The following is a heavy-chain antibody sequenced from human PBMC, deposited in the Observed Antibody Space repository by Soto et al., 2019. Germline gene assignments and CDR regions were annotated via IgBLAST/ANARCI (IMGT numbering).Heavy chain of an antibody. J-gene: IGHJ5*02. D-gene: IGHD2-8*01. CDR1: GFTFSGYW. CDR2: IDGDGITT. V-gene: IGHV3-74*01. Sequence: EMQLVESGGGLVQPGGSLRLSCAASGFTFSGYWMFWVRQAPGKGLMFVSRIDGDGITTTYADSVKGRFTISRDNSNNMLYLQMNTLTAEDTAVYYCSRDPRTKGLDPWGQGTMVTVSS. CDR3: SRDPRTKGLDP.